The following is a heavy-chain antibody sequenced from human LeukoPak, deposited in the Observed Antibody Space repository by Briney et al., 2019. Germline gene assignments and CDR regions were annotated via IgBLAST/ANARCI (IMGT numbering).Heavy chain of an antibody. Sequence: PGGSLRLSCAASGFTFSIYWMSWVRQAPGKGLEWVANIKQDGSEKYYVDSVKGRFTISRDNAKNSLYLQMNSLRAEDTAVYYCARVVLRYFDWLVGGYFDYWGQGTLVTVSS. D-gene: IGHD3-9*01. CDR1: GFTFSIYW. J-gene: IGHJ4*02. CDR2: IKQDGSEK. V-gene: IGHV3-7*01. CDR3: ARVVLRYFDWLVGGYFDY.